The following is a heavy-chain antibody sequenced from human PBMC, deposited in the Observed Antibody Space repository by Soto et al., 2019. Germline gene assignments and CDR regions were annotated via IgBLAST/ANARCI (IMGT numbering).Heavy chain of an antibody. Sequence: QVQLVESGGGVVQPGRSLRLSCAASGFTFSSYGMHWVRQAPGKGLEWVAVISYDGSNKYYADSVKGRFTISRDNSKNTLYLQMNSLRAEYTAVYYCAKRDYWGQGTLVTVSS. J-gene: IGHJ4*02. CDR1: GFTFSSYG. CDR3: AKRDY. CDR2: ISYDGSNK. V-gene: IGHV3-30*18.